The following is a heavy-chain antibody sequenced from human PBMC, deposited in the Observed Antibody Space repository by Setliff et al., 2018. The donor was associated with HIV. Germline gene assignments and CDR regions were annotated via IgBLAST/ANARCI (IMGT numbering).Heavy chain of an antibody. V-gene: IGHV1-18*01. Sequence: GASVKVSCKASGYTFINYHITWVRQAPGQGLEWVGSISASSVNTNYAQKFQGRVTMTIDTSTRTAYMDLRSLRSDDTAVYYCARDDYDSSGYHSFDYWGQGTLVTVSS. D-gene: IGHD3-22*01. CDR2: ISASSVNT. CDR3: ARDDYDSSGYHSFDY. J-gene: IGHJ4*02. CDR1: GYTFINYH.